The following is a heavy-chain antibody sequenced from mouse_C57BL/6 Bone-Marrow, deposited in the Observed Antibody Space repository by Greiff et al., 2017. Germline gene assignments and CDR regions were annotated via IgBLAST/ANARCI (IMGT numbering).Heavy chain of an antibody. Sequence: EVMLVESGGGLVQPGGSLKLSCAASGFTFSDYYMYWVRQTPEKRLEWVAYISNGGGSTYYPDTVKGRFTISRDNAKNTLYLQMSRLKSEDTAMYYCARRLLWYFDVWGTGTTVTVSS. V-gene: IGHV5-12*01. CDR3: ARRLLWYFDV. J-gene: IGHJ1*03. CDR1: GFTFSDYY. D-gene: IGHD2-10*01. CDR2: ISNGGGST.